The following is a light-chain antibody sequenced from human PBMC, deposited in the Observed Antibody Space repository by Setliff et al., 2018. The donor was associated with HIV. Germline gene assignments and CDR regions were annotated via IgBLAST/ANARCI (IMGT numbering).Light chain of an antibody. J-gene: IGLJ1*01. CDR1: SSDIGAYNY. CDR2: DVI. V-gene: IGLV2-11*01. Sequence: QSALTQPRSVSGSPGQSVTFSCSGSSSDIGAYNYVSWYQRHPGKAPKLIISDVIRRPSGVPDRFSGSKSGNTASLTISGLQAEDEADYYCCSYAGSSTYYVFGTGTKVT. CDR3: CSYAGSSTYYV.